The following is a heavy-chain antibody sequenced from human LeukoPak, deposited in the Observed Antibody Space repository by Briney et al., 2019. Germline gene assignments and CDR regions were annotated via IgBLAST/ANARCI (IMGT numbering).Heavy chain of an antibody. J-gene: IGHJ4*02. Sequence: GGSLRLSCAASGFTFSSYAMSWVRQAPGKGLEWVSAISGSGGSTYYADSVKGRFTISRDNAKNSLYLQMNSLRAEDTAVYYCHSNVGAHDFWSGYHYFDYWGQGTLVTVSS. V-gene: IGHV3-23*01. CDR2: ISGSGGST. CDR1: GFTFSSYA. D-gene: IGHD3-3*01. CDR3: HSNVGAHDFWSGYHYFDY.